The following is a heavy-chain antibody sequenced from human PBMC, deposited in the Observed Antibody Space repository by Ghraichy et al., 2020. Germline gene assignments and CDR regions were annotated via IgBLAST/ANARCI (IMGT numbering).Heavy chain of an antibody. CDR2: VSSAGSVT. Sequence: GGSLRLSCEASGFTFSHHAMHWVRQAPGKGLEWVAVVSSAGSVTYYADSVKGRFTISRDNAKNSLYLQMNSLRTEDTAVYFCAKEGTLGVYSFDFWGQGTLVTVSS. D-gene: IGHD3-10*01. V-gene: IGHV3-30*18. CDR1: GFTFSHHA. CDR3: AKEGTLGVYSFDF. J-gene: IGHJ4*02.